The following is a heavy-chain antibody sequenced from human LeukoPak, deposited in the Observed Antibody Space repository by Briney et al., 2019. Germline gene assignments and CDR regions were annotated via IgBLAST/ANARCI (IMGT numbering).Heavy chain of an antibody. V-gene: IGHV1-2*02. D-gene: IGHD3-22*01. CDR3: ARVGDSSGYYYENNWFDP. J-gene: IGHJ5*02. CDR2: INPNSGGT. CDR1: GYAFTGYY. Sequence: GASVKVSCKASGYAFTGYYMHWVRQAPGQGLEWMGWINPNSGGTNYAQKFQGRVTMTRDASISTAYMELSRLRSDDTAVYYCARVGDSSGYYYENNWFDPWGQGILVTVSS.